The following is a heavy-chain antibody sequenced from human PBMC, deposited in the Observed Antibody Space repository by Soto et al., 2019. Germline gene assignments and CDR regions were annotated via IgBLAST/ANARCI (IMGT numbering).Heavy chain of an antibody. D-gene: IGHD3-10*01. Sequence: EVQLVESGGGLVQPGGSLKLSCAASGFTFSGSDMHWVRQASGKGLEWVGRIRSKANSYATAYAASVKGRFTISRDDSKNTAYLQMNSLKTEDTAVYYCTGDLRSNWGQGTLVTVSS. CDR1: GFTFSGSD. V-gene: IGHV3-73*02. CDR2: IRSKANSYAT. J-gene: IGHJ4*02. CDR3: TGDLRSN.